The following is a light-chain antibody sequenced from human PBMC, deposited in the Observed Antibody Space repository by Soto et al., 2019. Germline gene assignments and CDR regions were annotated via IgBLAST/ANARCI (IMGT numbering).Light chain of an antibody. CDR3: QKYNSAPPWT. J-gene: IGKJ1*01. V-gene: IGKV1-27*01. CDR1: QDISNY. CDR2: AAS. Sequence: DIQMTQSPSSLSASVGDRVTITCRATQDISNYLAWYQQKPGKVPNLLIYAASTLQSVVPSRFSGSGSGTDFTLTISSLQPEDVATYYCQKYNSAPPWTFGQGTKVEI.